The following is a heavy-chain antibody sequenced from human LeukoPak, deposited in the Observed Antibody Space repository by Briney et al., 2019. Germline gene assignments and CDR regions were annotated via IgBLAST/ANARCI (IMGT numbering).Heavy chain of an antibody. CDR1: GFTFSSYS. V-gene: IGHV3-48*04. J-gene: IGHJ4*02. Sequence: PGRSLRLSCAASGFTFSSYSMNWARQAPGKGLEWLSYISNTSSTIYYTDSVQGRFTISRDNAKNSLYLQMNNLRAEDTAVYYCTRSLYWGRGTLVTVSS. CDR2: ISNTSSTI. CDR3: TRSLY.